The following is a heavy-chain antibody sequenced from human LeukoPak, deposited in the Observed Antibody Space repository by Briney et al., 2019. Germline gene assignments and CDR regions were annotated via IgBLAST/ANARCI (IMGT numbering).Heavy chain of an antibody. CDR3: ARLVLSYGNAFDH. Sequence: SETLSLTCAVYGGSFSGYYWCWIRQPPGKGLEWIGSINYSGNTYYDSSLKSRVTISVDTSKNHFSLRLSSVTAADTAVYYCARLVLSYGNAFDHWGQGTLVTVSS. CDR1: GGSFSGYY. D-gene: IGHD3-16*01. CDR2: INYSGNT. V-gene: IGHV4-34*01. J-gene: IGHJ4*02.